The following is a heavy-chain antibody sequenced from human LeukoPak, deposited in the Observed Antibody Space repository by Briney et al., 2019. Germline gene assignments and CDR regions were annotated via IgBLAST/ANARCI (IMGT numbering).Heavy chain of an antibody. Sequence: SVKVSCKASGGTFSRFAISWVRQAPGQGLEWMGGITPIFGTANYAQKFQGRVTITADESTRTAYMELRSLKSEDTAVYYCARDAAIYDSGAYYYLWWGQGTLVTVSS. CDR1: GGTFSRFA. V-gene: IGHV1-69*01. J-gene: IGHJ4*02. CDR3: ARDAAIYDSGAYYYLW. D-gene: IGHD3-22*01. CDR2: ITPIFGTA.